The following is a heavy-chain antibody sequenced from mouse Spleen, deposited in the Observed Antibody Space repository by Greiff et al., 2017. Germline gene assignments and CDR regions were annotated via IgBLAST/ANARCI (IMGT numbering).Heavy chain of an antibody. D-gene: IGHD2-10*02. V-gene: IGHV5-17*01. Sequence: EVKVVESGGGLVTPGGSLKLSCAASGFTFCDYGMHWVRQAPEKGLEWVAYISSGSSTIYYADTVQGRFTISRDNAKNTLFLQMTSLRSEDTAMYYCARRYGNYDAMDYWGQGTSVTVSS. J-gene: IGHJ4*01. CDR2: ISSGSSTI. CDR3: ARRYGNYDAMDY. CDR1: GFTFCDYG.